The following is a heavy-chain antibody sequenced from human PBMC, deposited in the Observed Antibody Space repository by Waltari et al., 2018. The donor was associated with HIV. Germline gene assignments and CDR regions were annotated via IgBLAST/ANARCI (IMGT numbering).Heavy chain of an antibody. CDR1: GFTFRSND. J-gene: IGHJ2*01. D-gene: IGHD1-1*01. Sequence: EVQLVESGGGLVQPGGSLRLSCAASGFTFRSNDMHWVRQVIGKCLEWVSGIGTNGDTYYADSVKGRFTISRENGKNSLYLQMNSLRVEDTAVYYCAKDWTPIGLWHFDLWGRGTLVTVSS. CDR3: AKDWTPIGLWHFDL. CDR2: IGTNGDT. V-gene: IGHV3-13*01.